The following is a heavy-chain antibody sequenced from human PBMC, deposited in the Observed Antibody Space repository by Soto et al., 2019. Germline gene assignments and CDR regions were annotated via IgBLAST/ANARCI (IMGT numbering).Heavy chain of an antibody. V-gene: IGHV4-34*01. CDR2: INHSGST. J-gene: IGHJ6*02. CDR3: ARGRSYYDFWSGYYQDYGMDV. CDR1: GGSFSGYY. Sequence: SETLSLTCAVYGGSFSGYYWSWIRQPPGKGLEWIGEINHSGSTNYNPSLKSRVTISVDTSKNQFSLKLSSVTAADTAVYYCARGRSYYDFWSGYYQDYGMDVWGQGTKVTVSS. D-gene: IGHD3-3*01.